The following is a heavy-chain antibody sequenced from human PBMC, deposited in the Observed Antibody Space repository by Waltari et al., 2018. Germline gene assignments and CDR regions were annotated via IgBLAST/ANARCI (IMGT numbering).Heavy chain of an antibody. CDR3: TTTSFVEQQLVLGWDY. Sequence: EVQLVESGGGLVKPGGSLRLSCAASGFTFSNAWMSWVRQAPGKGLEWVGRIKSKTDGGTTDYAAPVKGRFTISRDDSKNTQYLQMNSLKTEDTAVYYCTTTSFVEQQLVLGWDYWGQGTLVTVSS. J-gene: IGHJ4*02. CDR1: GFTFSNAW. V-gene: IGHV3-15*01. CDR2: IKSKTDGGTT. D-gene: IGHD6-13*01.